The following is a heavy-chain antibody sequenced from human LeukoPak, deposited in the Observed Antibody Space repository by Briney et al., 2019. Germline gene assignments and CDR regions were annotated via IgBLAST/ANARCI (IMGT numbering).Heavy chain of an antibody. Sequence: PGGSLRLSCAASGFTFSSYSMNWVRQAPGKGLEWVSFISTSSIYIYYADSLKGRFTISRDNARNSLYLEMNSLRVEDTAVYYCATGGVHYYDSSADYWGQGTLVTVSS. CDR1: GFTFSSYS. D-gene: IGHD3-22*01. CDR2: ISTSSIYI. V-gene: IGHV3-21*01. CDR3: ATGGVHYYDSSADY. J-gene: IGHJ4*02.